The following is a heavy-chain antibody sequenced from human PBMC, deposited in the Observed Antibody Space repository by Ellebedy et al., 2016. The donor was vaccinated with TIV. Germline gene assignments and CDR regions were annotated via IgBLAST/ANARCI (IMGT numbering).Heavy chain of an antibody. J-gene: IGHJ6*02. CDR3: AGGSYSPYGMDV. CDR1: GDSVSSGSYY. Sequence: SETLSLTCTASGDSVSSGSYYWSWIRQPPGKGLEWIGYIYYIGSTNYNPSLKSRVTISEDTSKNQFSLKLSSVTAADTAVYYCAGGSYSPYGMDVWGQGTTVTVSS. CDR2: IYYIGST. D-gene: IGHD1-26*01. V-gene: IGHV4-61*01.